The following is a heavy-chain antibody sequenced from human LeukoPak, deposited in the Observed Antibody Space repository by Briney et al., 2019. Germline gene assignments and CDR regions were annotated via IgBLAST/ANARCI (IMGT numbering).Heavy chain of an antibody. CDR2: ISSSSSDI. D-gene: IGHD4-23*01. J-gene: IGHJ3*02. V-gene: IGHV3-21*01. CDR3: VTDYGGSSGAFDI. CDR1: GFTLSSYA. Sequence: GESLRLSCTGSGFTLSSYAMNWVRRAPGQGLEWVSSISSSSSDIYYTDSVKGRFTISRDNAKNSLYLQMNGLRAEDTAVYYCVTDYGGSSGAFDIWGQGTMVTVSS.